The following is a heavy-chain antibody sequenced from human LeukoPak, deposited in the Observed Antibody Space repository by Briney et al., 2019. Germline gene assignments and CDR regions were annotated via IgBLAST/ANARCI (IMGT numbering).Heavy chain of an antibody. Sequence: TTSETLSLTCTVSGGSISSSSYYWGWIRQPPGKGLEWIGGIYYSGSTYYNPSLKSRVTISVDTSKNQFSLKLSSVTAADTAVYYCARQAKYSYGEDYWGQGTLVTVSS. V-gene: IGHV4-39*01. CDR2: IYYSGST. CDR3: ARQAKYSYGEDY. J-gene: IGHJ4*02. CDR1: GGSISSSSYY. D-gene: IGHD5-18*01.